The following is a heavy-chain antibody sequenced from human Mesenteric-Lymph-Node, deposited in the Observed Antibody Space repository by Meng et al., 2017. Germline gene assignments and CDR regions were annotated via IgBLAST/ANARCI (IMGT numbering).Heavy chain of an antibody. V-gene: IGHV3-7*01. Sequence: GESLKISCAASGFTFSSYWMSWVRQAPGKGLEWVANIKQDGSEKNYVDSVKGRFTISRDNSKNTLYLQMNSLRAEDTAVYYCARDKSPRITMVRGVIIPTTDFDYWCQGTLVTVS. CDR1: GFTFSSYW. J-gene: IGHJ4*02. CDR3: ARDKSPRITMVRGVIIPTTDFDY. CDR2: IKQDGSEK. D-gene: IGHD3-10*01.